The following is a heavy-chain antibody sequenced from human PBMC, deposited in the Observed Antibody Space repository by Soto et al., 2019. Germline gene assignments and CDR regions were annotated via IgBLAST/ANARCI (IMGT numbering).Heavy chain of an antibody. CDR3: AREGIVVVPAAQDEYYYYMDV. CDR1: GFTFSSYG. Sequence: GGSLRLSCAASGFTFSSYGMHWVRQAPGKGLEWVAVIWYDGSNKYYADSVKGRFTISRENSKNTLYLQMNSLRAEDTAVYYCAREGIVVVPAAQDEYYYYMDVWGKGTTVTVSS. J-gene: IGHJ6*03. D-gene: IGHD2-2*01. V-gene: IGHV3-33*01. CDR2: IWYDGSNK.